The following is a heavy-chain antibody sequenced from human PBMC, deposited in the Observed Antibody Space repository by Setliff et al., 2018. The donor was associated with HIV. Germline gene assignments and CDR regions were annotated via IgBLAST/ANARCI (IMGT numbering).Heavy chain of an antibody. Sequence: SSETLSLTCAVYGGSFSGYYWSWIRQPPGKGLEWIGEINHSGSTNYNPSLKSRVTISVDRSKNQFSLKLTSVTAADTAVYYCARGQDLGATWTGYYYYYMDVWGKGTTVTVSS. CDR2: INHSGST. CDR1: GGSFSGYY. D-gene: IGHD1-26*01. J-gene: IGHJ6*03. CDR3: ARGQDLGATWTGYYYYYMDV. V-gene: IGHV4-34*01.